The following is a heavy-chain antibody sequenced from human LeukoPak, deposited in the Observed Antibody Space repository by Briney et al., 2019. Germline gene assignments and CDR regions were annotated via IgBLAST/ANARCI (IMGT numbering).Heavy chain of an antibody. V-gene: IGHV3-21*05. J-gene: IGHJ4*02. CDR3: ARGSHSSGWYYFDY. Sequence: PGGSLRLSCAASGFTFSTYNMNWVRQAPGKGLEWVSYISSSSSYTNYADSVKGRFTISRDNAKNSLYLQMNSLRAEDTAVYYCARGSHSSGWYYFDYWGQGTLVTVSS. CDR2: ISSSSSYT. D-gene: IGHD6-19*01. CDR1: GFTFSTYN.